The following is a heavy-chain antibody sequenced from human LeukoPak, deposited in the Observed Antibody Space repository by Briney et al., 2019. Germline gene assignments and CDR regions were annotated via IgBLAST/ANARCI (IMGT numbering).Heavy chain of an antibody. V-gene: IGHV4-34*01. Sequence: PSETLSLTCAVYGGSFSGYYWSWIRQPPGKGLEWIGEINHSGSTNYNPSLKSRVTISVDTSKNQFSMKLSSVTAADTAVYYCARERAGANDIWGQGTMVTVSS. CDR3: ARERAGANDI. CDR1: GGSFSGYY. D-gene: IGHD4/OR15-4a*01. CDR2: INHSGST. J-gene: IGHJ3*02.